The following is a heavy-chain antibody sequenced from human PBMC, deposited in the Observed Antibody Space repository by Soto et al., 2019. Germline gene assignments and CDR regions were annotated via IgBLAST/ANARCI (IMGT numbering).Heavy chain of an antibody. J-gene: IGHJ5*02. CDR3: ARLGAYYQSLDP. D-gene: IGHD3-22*01. CDR2: IYYSGST. Sequence: PSETLSLTCTVSGGSISSGDYYWSWIRQPPGKGLEWIGYIYYSGSTYYNPSLKSRVTISVDTSKNQFSLRLTFVTAAGTAVYYCARLGAYYQSLDPWGPGTLVTV. V-gene: IGHV4-30-4*01. CDR1: GGSISSGDYY.